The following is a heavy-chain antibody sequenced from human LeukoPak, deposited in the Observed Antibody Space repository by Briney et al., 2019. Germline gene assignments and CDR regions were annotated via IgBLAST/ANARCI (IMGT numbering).Heavy chain of an antibody. V-gene: IGHV3-7*03. Sequence: GGSLRLSCAASGFTFSSYWMSWVRQAPGKGLEWVANIKQDGSEKYYVDSVKGRFTISRDNAKNSLYRQMNSLRAEDTAVYYCARVTIIVRGVIITSWFDPWGQGTLVTVSS. CDR1: GFTFSSYW. D-gene: IGHD3-10*01. J-gene: IGHJ5*02. CDR2: IKQDGSEK. CDR3: ARVTIIVRGVIITSWFDP.